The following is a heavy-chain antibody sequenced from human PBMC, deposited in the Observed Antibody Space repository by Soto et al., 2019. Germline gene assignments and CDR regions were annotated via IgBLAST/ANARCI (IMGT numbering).Heavy chain of an antibody. CDR3: LRQYPSTSRHFDH. D-gene: IGHD2-2*01. CDR2: ISAGSSNI. J-gene: IGHJ4*02. CDR1: GFTFRTYY. Sequence: EVELVESGGGLVKPGGSLKLSCAASGFTFRTYYMIWVRQAPGKGLEWVASISAGSSNIYYAPSVKGRFTISRDNAKNLLFLQTNSLRADDTAVYYCLRQYPSTSRHFDHWGQGTLVTVSS. V-gene: IGHV3-21*01.